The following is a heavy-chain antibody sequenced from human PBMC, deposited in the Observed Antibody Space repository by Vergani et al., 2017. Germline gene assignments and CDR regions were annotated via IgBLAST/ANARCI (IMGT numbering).Heavy chain of an antibody. CDR1: GFTFSSYA. CDR3: ASNGDYGMDY. D-gene: IGHD4-17*01. V-gene: IGHV3-30*04. Sequence: QVQLVESGGGLVKPGRSLRLSCAASGFTFSSYAMHWVRQAPGKGLEWVAVISYDGSNKYYADSVKGRFTISRDNSKNTLYLQMNSLRAEDTAVYYCASNGDYGMDYWGQGTLVTVSS. J-gene: IGHJ4*02. CDR2: ISYDGSNK.